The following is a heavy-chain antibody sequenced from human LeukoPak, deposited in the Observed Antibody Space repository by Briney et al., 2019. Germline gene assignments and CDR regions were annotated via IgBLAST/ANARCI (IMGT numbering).Heavy chain of an antibody. CDR2: IYHSGST. D-gene: IGHD6-19*01. CDR1: GGSISSSNW. V-gene: IGHV4-4*02. J-gene: IGHJ4*02. CDR3: VRSNRAGYSSGWYSGFDY. Sequence: SETLSLTCAVSGGSISSSNWWSWVRQPPGKGLEWIGEIYHSGSTNYNPSLKSRVTISVDKSKNQFSLKLSSVTAADTAVYYCVRSNRAGYSSGWYSGFDYWGQGTLVTVSS.